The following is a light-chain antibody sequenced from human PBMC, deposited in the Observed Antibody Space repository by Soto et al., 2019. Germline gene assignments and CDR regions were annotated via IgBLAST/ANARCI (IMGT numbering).Light chain of an antibody. Sequence: DIQMTQSPSTLSASVGDGVTITCRASQNISVWLAWYQQRPGKAPKFLMYDASSLGPGVPSRFSGSGSGTEFTITIRSLQPYDSASYYCQHYDSSSPTFGQGTKLEIK. CDR2: DAS. J-gene: IGKJ2*01. CDR1: QNISVW. V-gene: IGKV1-5*01. CDR3: QHYDSSSPT.